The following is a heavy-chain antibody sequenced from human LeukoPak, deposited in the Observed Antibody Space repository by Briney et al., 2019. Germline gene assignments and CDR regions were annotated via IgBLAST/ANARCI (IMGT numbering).Heavy chain of an antibody. CDR3: ARGFPYCSGGSCYYGLDV. CDR2: VNTGGSGT. Sequence: GGSLRLSCAASGFTFSSYWMHWVRQDPGKGLVWVSRVNTGGSGTSYADSVKGRFTISRDNAKNTLYLQMNSLRAEDTAMYYCARGFPYCSGGSCYYGLDVWGQGTTVTVSS. V-gene: IGHV3-74*01. CDR1: GFTFSSYW. D-gene: IGHD2-15*01. J-gene: IGHJ6*02.